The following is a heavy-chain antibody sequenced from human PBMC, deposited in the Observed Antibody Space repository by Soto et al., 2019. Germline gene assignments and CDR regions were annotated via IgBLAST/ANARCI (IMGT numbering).Heavy chain of an antibody. Sequence: TSVKVSCKASGYIFTSYYIHWVRQAPGQGLEWMGWINPFDGSRMFAQSFQGRVTMTRDTSTSTVYMEVSSLRSEDTAVYYCSRVDPGETSPFDHWGQGTLVTV. CDR3: SRVDPGETSPFDH. V-gene: IGHV1-46*03. J-gene: IGHJ4*02. CDR1: GYIFTSYY. D-gene: IGHD3-10*01. CDR2: INPFDGSR.